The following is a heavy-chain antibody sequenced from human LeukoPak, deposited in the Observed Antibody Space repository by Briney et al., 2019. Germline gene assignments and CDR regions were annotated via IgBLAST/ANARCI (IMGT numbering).Heavy chain of an antibody. V-gene: IGHV4-59*01. D-gene: IGHD2-21*01. CDR3: ARWHSHGRYFDY. CDR1: GGSIRNYC. CDR2: FSDSGNT. Sequence: SETLSLTCAVSGGSIRNYCWNWIRQPPGKGLEWIGYFSDSGNTDYKPSLKSRVSMSLDTSKNQLSLKMTSATAADTAVYFCARWHSHGRYFDYWGQGVLVTVSS. J-gene: IGHJ4*02.